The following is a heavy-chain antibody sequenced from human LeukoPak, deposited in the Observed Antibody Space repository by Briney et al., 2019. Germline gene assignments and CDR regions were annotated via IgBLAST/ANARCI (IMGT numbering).Heavy chain of an antibody. Sequence: GGSLRLSCAASGFTFSSYAMSWVRQAPGKGLELVSAISGSGGSTYYADSVKGRFTISRDNSKNTLYLQMNSLRAEDTAVYYRKNAYDILTGYYTGGYFDYWGQGTLVTVSS. CDR1: GFTFSSYA. D-gene: IGHD3-9*01. CDR3: KNAYDILTGYYTGGYFDY. J-gene: IGHJ4*02. CDR2: ISGSGGST. V-gene: IGHV3-23*01.